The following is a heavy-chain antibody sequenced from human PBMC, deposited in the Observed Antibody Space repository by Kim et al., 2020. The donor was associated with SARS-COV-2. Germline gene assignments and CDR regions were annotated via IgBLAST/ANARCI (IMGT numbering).Heavy chain of an antibody. CDR3: ARVDSSGWVDY. V-gene: IGHV4-59*08. CDR1: GGSISSYY. CDR2: IYYSGST. J-gene: IGHJ4*02. D-gene: IGHD6-19*01. Sequence: SETLSLTCTVSGGSISSYYWSWIRQPPGKGLEWIGYIYYSGSTNYNPSLKSRVTISVDTSKNQFSLKLSSVTAADTAVYYCARVDSSGWVDYWGQGTLVTVSS.